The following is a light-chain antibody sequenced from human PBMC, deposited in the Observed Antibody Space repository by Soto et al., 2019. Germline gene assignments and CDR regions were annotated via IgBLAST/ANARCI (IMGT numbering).Light chain of an antibody. V-gene: IGKV3D-20*02. CDR3: QQRQYWPPIT. CDR2: GAS. CDR1: QSVSSSY. J-gene: IGKJ5*01. Sequence: EIVLTQSPGTLSLSPGERATLSCRASQSVSSSYLAWYQQKPGQAPRLLIYGASSRATGIPDRFSGSGSGTDFTLIISSLEPEDFAIYYCQQRQYWPPITFGQGTRLEIK.